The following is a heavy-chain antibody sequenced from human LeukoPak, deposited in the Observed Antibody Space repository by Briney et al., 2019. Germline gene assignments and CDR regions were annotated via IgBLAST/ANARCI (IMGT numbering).Heavy chain of an antibody. CDR1: GGSISSYY. CDR2: IYYSGST. Sequence: SETLSLTCTVSGGSISSYYWSWIRQPPGKGLEWIGYIYYSGSTSYNPSLKSRVTISVDTSKNQFSLKLSSVTAADTAVYYCARVSLNVWGSYRFDYWGQGTLVTVSS. V-gene: IGHV4-59*01. J-gene: IGHJ4*02. CDR3: ARVSLNVWGSYRFDY. D-gene: IGHD3-16*02.